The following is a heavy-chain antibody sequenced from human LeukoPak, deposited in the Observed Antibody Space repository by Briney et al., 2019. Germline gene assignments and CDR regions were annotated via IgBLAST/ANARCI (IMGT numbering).Heavy chain of an antibody. CDR3: ARGATSMVRGVIDY. D-gene: IGHD3-10*01. J-gene: IGHJ4*02. V-gene: IGHV3-66*01. CDR1: GFTVSSNY. Sequence: PGGSLRLSCAASGFTVSSNYMSWVRQAPGKGLEWVSVIYSGGSTYYADSVKDRFTISRDNSKNTLYFQMNSLRAEDTAVNYCARGATSMVRGVIDYWGQGTLVTVSS. CDR2: IYSGGST.